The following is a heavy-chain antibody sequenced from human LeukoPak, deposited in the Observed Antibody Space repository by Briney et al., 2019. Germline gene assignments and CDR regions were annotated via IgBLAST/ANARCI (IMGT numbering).Heavy chain of an antibody. Sequence: PSETLSLTCAVYGGSFSGYYWSWIRQPPGKGLEWVGEINHSGSTNYNPSLKSRVTISVDTSKNQFSLKLSSVTAADTAVYYCARYPDYYDSSGYLDWGQGTLVTVSS. V-gene: IGHV4-34*01. J-gene: IGHJ4*02. CDR1: GGSFSGYY. CDR3: ARYPDYYDSSGYLD. D-gene: IGHD3-22*01. CDR2: INHSGST.